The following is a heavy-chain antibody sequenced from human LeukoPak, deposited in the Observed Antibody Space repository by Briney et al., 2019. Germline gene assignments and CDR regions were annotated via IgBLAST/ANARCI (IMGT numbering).Heavy chain of an antibody. D-gene: IGHD2-21*01. CDR1: GGSISGYY. CDR2: LYGSGSI. V-gene: IGHV4-4*07. Sequence: PSGTLSLTCTVSGGSISGYYWSWIRQPAGKGLEWIGRLYGSGSINYNPSLKSRLSLSGDTSKNQFSLKLSSVTAADTAVYYCAREARLASAAGLDVWGQGTMVTVSS. CDR3: AREARLASAAGLDV. J-gene: IGHJ6*02.